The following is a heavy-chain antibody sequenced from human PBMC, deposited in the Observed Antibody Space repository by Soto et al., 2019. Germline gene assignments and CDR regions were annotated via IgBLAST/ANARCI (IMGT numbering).Heavy chain of an antibody. Sequence: GGSLRLSCAASGFAFSTYSINWVRQAPGKGLEWFSYITSDSSTISYADSVKGRFTVSRDNAKNSLYLQMNSLRDEDTAVYYCARVGRGVYGMDVWGQGTSVTV. V-gene: IGHV3-48*02. D-gene: IGHD2-8*01. J-gene: IGHJ6*02. CDR2: ITSDSSTI. CDR3: ARVGRGVYGMDV. CDR1: GFAFSTYS.